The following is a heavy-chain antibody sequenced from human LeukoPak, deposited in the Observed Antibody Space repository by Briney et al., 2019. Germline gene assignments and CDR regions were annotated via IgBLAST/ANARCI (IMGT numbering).Heavy chain of an antibody. CDR3: ASRAIAVANA. CDR1: GFTFSNYA. CDR2: ISGGGDST. J-gene: IGHJ4*02. V-gene: IGHV3-23*01. Sequence: PGGSLRLSCAVSGFTFSNYAMSWVRQAPGKGLEWVSAISGGGDSTFYADSVKGRFTISRDNSKNTLYLQMNSLRAEDTAVYYCASRAIAVANARGQGTLVTVSS. D-gene: IGHD6-19*01.